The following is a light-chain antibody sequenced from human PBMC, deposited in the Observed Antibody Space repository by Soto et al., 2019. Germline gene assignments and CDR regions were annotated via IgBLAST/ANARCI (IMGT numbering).Light chain of an antibody. J-gene: IGKJ5*01. CDR3: QQYEHLPT. V-gene: IGKV1-8*01. Sequence: AIRMTQSPSSFSASTGDRVSITCRATQDIGTYLAWYQQIPGKAPKLLIYAASSLQSGVPSRFRGSGSGTDFTFTISRLQPEDIATYYCQQYEHLPTFGRGTRLEIK. CDR2: AAS. CDR1: QDIGTY.